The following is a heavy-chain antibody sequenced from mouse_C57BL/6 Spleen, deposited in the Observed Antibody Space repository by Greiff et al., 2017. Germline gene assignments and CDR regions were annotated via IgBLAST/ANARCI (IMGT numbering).Heavy chain of an antibody. J-gene: IGHJ3*01. CDR2: IYPGDGAT. CDR3: ARGGTTAAFAY. Sequence: QVQLQQSGAELVKPGASVKISCKASGYAFTSYWMNWVKQRPGKGLEWIGQIYPGDGATNYNGKFKGKATLTADKSSSTAYMQLSSLTSEDSAVYFGARGGTTAAFAYWGQGTPVTVSA. D-gene: IGHD1-2*01. V-gene: IGHV1-80*01. CDR1: GYAFTSYW.